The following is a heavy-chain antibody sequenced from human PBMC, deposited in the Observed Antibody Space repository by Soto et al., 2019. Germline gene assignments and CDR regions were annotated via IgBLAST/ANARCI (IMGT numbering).Heavy chain of an antibody. Sequence: GASVKVSCKASGYTFTGYYMHWVRQAPGQGLEWMGWINPNSGGTNYAQKFQGRVTMTRDTSISTAYMELSRLRSDDTAVYYCARVARGSGWYETYFFDYWGQGTLVTVSS. CDR1: GYTFTGYY. J-gene: IGHJ4*02. CDR2: INPNSGGT. CDR3: ARVARGSGWYETYFFDY. V-gene: IGHV1-2*02. D-gene: IGHD6-19*01.